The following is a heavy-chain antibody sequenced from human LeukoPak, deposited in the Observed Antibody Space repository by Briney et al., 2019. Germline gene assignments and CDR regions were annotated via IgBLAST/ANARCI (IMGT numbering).Heavy chain of an antibody. CDR2: IYTSGST. D-gene: IGHD6-19*01. CDR1: GGSISSGSYY. CDR3: ATPVIAVAGTGNY. J-gene: IGHJ4*02. Sequence: SETLSLTCTVSGGSISSGSYYWSWIRQPAGKGLEWIGRIYTSGSTNYNPSLKSRVTISVDTSKNQFSLKLSSVTAADTAVYYCATPVIAVAGTGNYWGQGTLVTVSS. V-gene: IGHV4-61*02.